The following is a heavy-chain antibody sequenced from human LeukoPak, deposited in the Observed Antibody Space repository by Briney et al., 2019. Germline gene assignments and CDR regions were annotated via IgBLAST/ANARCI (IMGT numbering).Heavy chain of an antibody. V-gene: IGHV3-74*01. J-gene: IGHJ4*02. CDR3: AREGYYYDSSGYSYYFDY. D-gene: IGHD3-22*01. Sequence: GGSLRLSCAASGFTFSSYWMHWVRQAPGKELVWVSRINSDGSSTSYADSVKGRFTISRDNAKNTLYLQMNSLRAEDTAVYYCAREGYYYDSSGYSYYFDYWGQGTLVTVSS. CDR1: GFTFSSYW. CDR2: INSDGSST.